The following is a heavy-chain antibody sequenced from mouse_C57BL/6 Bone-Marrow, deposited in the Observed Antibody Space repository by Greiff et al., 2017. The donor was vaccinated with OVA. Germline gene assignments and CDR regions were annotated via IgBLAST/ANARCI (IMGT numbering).Heavy chain of an antibody. Sequence: EVHLVESGPGLVKPSQSLSLTCSVTGYSITSGYYWNWIRQFPGNKLEWMGYISYDGSNNYNPSPKNRISITRDTSKNQFFLKLTSVTTEDTATYYCVSPWYFDVWGTGTTVTVSS. CDR1: GYSITSGYY. CDR2: ISYDGSN. V-gene: IGHV3-6*01. J-gene: IGHJ1*03. CDR3: VSPWYFDV.